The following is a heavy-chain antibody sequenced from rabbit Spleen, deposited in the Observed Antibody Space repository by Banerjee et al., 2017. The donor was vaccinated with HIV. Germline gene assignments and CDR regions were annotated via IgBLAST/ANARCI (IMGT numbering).Heavy chain of an antibody. CDR1: GFTISSSYW. CDR3: AREYYRVGYVDDVYVSL. CDR2: LNGGTDNS. Sequence: LQESGGGLFQPGGSLALTCKASGFTISSSYWICWVRQAPGKGLEWIGCLNGGTDNSYYASWAKGRFPVSKTSSTTVTLQMTSLTAADTATYFCAREYYRVGYVDDVYVSLWGPGTLVTVS. V-gene: IGHV1S45*01. J-gene: IGHJ4*01. D-gene: IGHD6-1*01.